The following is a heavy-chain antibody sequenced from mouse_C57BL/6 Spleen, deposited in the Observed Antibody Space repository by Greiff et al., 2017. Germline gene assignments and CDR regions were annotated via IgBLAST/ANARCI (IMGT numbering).Heavy chain of an antibody. CDR1: GFTFTDYY. CDR2: IRNKANGYTT. D-gene: IGHD3-2*02. CDR3: ARYPQLDSSGSLAY. Sequence: EVQRVESGGGLVQPGGSLSLSCAASGFTFTDYYMSWVRQPPGKALEWLGFIRNKANGYTTEYSASVKGRFTISRDNSQSILYLQMNALRAEDSATYYCARYPQLDSSGSLAYWGQGTLVTVSA. V-gene: IGHV7-3*01. J-gene: IGHJ3*01.